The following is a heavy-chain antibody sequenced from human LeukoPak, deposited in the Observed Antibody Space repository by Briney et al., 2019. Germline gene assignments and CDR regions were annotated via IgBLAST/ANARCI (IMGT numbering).Heavy chain of an antibody. V-gene: IGHV1-69*05. D-gene: IGHD1-14*01. CDR1: GYTFTGYY. CDR2: IIPIFGTA. J-gene: IGHJ2*01. Sequence: PLASVKVSCKASGYTFTGYYIHWVRQAPGQGLEWMGRIIPIFGTANYAQKFQGRVTITTDESTSTAYMELSSLRSEDTAVYYCARDLTKYWYFDLWGRGTLVTVSS. CDR3: ARDLTKYWYFDL.